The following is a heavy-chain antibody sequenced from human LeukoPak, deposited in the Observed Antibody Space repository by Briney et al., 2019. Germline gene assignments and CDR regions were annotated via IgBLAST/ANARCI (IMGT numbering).Heavy chain of an antibody. V-gene: IGHV1-2*04. Sequence: ASVKVSCKASGYTFTGYYMHWVRQAPGQGLEWMGWINPNSGGTNYAQKFQGWVTMTRDTSISTAYMELSRLRSDDTAVYYCARVPPYSMAPSDYYGMDVWGQGTTVTVSS. CDR3: ARVPPYSMAPSDYYGMDV. CDR1: GYTFTGYY. J-gene: IGHJ6*02. D-gene: IGHD4-11*01. CDR2: INPNSGGT.